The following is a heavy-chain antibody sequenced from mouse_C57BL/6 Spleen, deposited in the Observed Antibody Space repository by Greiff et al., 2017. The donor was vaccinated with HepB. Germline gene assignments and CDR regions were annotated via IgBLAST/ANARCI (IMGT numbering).Heavy chain of an antibody. D-gene: IGHD1-1*01. CDR3: ARSPYYGSSTRYFDV. V-gene: IGHV5-12*01. J-gene: IGHJ1*03. CDR1: GFTFSDYY. Sequence: EVNVVESGGGLVQPGGSLKLSCAASGFTFSDYYMYWVRQTPEKRLEWVAYISNGGGSTYYPDTVKGRFTISRDNAKNTLYLQMSRLKSEDTAMYYCARSPYYGSSTRYFDVWGTGTTVTVSS. CDR2: ISNGGGST.